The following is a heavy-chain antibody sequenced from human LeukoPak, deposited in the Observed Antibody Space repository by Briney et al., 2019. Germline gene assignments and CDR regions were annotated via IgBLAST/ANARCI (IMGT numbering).Heavy chain of an antibody. CDR3: VKLWFGELGAVYFDY. CDR1: GFRFSTYA. Sequence: GGSLRLSCAASGFRFSTYALGWSGQPPGKGRNWASGFGGSGSSTYYADSVKGRFTISRDNSKNTLYLQMNSLRAEDTAVYYCVKLWFGELGAVYFDYWGQGTLVTVSS. CDR2: FGGSGSST. V-gene: IGHV3-23*01. J-gene: IGHJ4*02. D-gene: IGHD3-10*01.